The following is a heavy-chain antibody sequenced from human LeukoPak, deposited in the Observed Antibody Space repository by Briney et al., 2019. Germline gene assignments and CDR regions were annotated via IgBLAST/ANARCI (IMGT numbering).Heavy chain of an antibody. V-gene: IGHV4-39*01. D-gene: IGHD6-13*01. CDR2: IYYSGST. Sequence: SETLSLTCTVSGGSISSSSYYWGWIRQPPGKGLEWIGSIYYSGSTYYNPSLKSRVTISVDASKNQFSLKLSSVTAADTAVYYCARPVGSSSWYPNNWFDPWGQGTLVTVSS. J-gene: IGHJ5*02. CDR1: GGSISSSSYY. CDR3: ARPVGSSSWYPNNWFDP.